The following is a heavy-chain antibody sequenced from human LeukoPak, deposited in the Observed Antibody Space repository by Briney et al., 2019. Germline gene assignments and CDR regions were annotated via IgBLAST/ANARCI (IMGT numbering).Heavy chain of an antibody. D-gene: IGHD5-12*01. Sequence: GGSLRLSCAASGLTFSSYEMNWVRQAPGKGLEWVSYISSSGSTIYYAASVKGRFTISRDNAKNSLYLQMNSLRAEDTAVYYCARGRWLRLVDYWGQGTLVTVSS. V-gene: IGHV3-48*03. CDR2: ISSSGSTI. CDR3: ARGRWLRLVDY. J-gene: IGHJ4*02. CDR1: GLTFSSYE.